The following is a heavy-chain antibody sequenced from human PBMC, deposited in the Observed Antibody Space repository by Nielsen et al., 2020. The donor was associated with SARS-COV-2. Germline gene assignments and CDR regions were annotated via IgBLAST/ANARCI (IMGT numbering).Heavy chain of an antibody. D-gene: IGHD3-22*01. V-gene: IGHV3-33*01. CDR1: GFTFNAYA. CDR3: ARDYYYDSSGWDY. CDR2: IWFDGSDK. Sequence: GESLKISCAASGFTFNAYAMHWVRQAPGKGLEWVAVIWFDGSDKYYADFVKDRFTISRDNSKNTLYLEMKSLRAEDTAVYYCARDYYYDSSGWDYWGQGTLVTVSS. J-gene: IGHJ4*02.